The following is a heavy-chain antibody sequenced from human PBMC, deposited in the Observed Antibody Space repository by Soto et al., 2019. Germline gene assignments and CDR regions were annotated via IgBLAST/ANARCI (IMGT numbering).Heavy chain of an antibody. CDR3: ARHKGPSDY. Sequence: QLKLQESGPGLVKPSETLSLTCTVSGGSISSSSYYWGWIRQPPGQGLEWIGSTYYSGSTYYNPSLKSRVNISVDTSKNQFSLKLSSVTAADTAVYYCARHKGPSDYWGQGTLVTVSS. V-gene: IGHV4-39*01. J-gene: IGHJ4*02. CDR2: TYYSGST. CDR1: GGSISSSSYY.